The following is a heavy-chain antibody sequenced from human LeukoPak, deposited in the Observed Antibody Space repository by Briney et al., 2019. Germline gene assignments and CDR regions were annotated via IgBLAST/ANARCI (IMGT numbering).Heavy chain of an antibody. V-gene: IGHV4-59*10. Sequence: SETLSLTCAVYGGSFSGYYWSWIRQPPGEGLEWIGRIYTSGSTNYNPSLKSRVTMSVDTSKNQFSLKLSSVTAADTAVYYCAREGDLWFGELYFDYWGQGTLVTVSS. CDR3: AREGDLWFGELYFDY. CDR2: IYTSGST. D-gene: IGHD3-10*01. CDR1: GGSFSGYY. J-gene: IGHJ4*02.